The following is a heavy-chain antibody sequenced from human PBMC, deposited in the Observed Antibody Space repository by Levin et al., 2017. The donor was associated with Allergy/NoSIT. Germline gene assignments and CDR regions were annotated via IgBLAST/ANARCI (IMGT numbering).Heavy chain of an antibody. CDR3: ARDVYCSSTSCIRFDGGGMDA. CDR2: INPNSGGT. Sequence: AASVKVSCKASGYTFTGYYMHWVRQAPGQGLEWMGWINPNSGGTNYAQKFQGRVTMTRDTSSSTAYKEQSRLRSDDTPVYYCARDVYCSSTSCIRFDGGGMDAWGQGTTVTVSS. D-gene: IGHD2-2*01. J-gene: IGHJ6*02. CDR1: GYTFTGYY. V-gene: IGHV1-2*02.